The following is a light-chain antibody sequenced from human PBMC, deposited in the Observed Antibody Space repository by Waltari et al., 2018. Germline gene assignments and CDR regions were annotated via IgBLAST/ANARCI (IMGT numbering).Light chain of an antibody. Sequence: DIQMPQSPSPLSASVGDRVSITCRASQSIDRWLAWYQQQPGKAPKLLIYKASRLQSGVPSRFSGSGSGTEFTLTISSLQPEDFATFYCQQFDTYPWTFGQGTKVDLK. CDR2: KAS. CDR1: QSIDRW. V-gene: IGKV1-5*03. CDR3: QQFDTYPWT. J-gene: IGKJ1*01.